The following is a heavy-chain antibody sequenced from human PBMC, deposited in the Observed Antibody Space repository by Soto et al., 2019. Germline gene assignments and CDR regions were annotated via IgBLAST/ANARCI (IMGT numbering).Heavy chain of an antibody. J-gene: IGHJ6*02. CDR2: INPSGGST. V-gene: IGHV1-46*01. CDR1: GYTFTSYY. Sequence: SVKVSCKASGYTFTSYYMHWVRQAPGQGLEWMGIINPSGGSTSYAQKFQGRVTMTRDTSTSTVYMELSSLRSEDTAVYYCARGYCSSTSCPNDYYYYYGMDVWGQGTTVTVSS. D-gene: IGHD2-2*01. CDR3: ARGYCSSTSCPNDYYYYYGMDV.